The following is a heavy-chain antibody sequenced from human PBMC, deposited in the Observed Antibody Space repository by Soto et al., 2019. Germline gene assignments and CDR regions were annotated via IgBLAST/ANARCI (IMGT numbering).Heavy chain of an antibody. J-gene: IGHJ4*02. CDR1: GYTFTSYG. D-gene: IGHD3-22*01. Sequence: GAAVKVSCKASGYTFTSYGISWVRQAPGQGXEWMGWISAYNGNTNYAQKLQGRVTMTTDTSTSAAYMELRSLRSDDTAVYYCASALYDSSGYYPAYYFDYWGQGTLVTVSS. V-gene: IGHV1-18*01. CDR3: ASALYDSSGYYPAYYFDY. CDR2: ISAYNGNT.